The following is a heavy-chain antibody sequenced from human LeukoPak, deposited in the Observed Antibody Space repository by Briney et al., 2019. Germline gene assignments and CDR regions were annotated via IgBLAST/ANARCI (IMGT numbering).Heavy chain of an antibody. D-gene: IGHD2-8*01. J-gene: IGHJ6*02. Sequence: GRSLRLSCAASGFTFSSYGMHWVRQAPGKGLEWVAVISYDGSNKYYADSVKGRFTISRDNSKNTLYLQMNSLRAEDTAVYYCAKDRSIMAYYYYGMDVWGQGTTVTVSS. CDR1: GFTFSSYG. V-gene: IGHV3-30*18. CDR2: ISYDGSNK. CDR3: AKDRSIMAYYYYGMDV.